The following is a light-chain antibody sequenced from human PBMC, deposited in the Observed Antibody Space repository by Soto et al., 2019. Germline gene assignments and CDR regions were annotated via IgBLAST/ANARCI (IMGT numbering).Light chain of an antibody. CDR3: QQYNSSPIT. J-gene: IGKJ5*01. CDR1: QSISSW. Sequence: DIQMTQSPSTLSASLGDRATLTCRASQSISSWLAWYQQKPGQAPKLLIYDASSLESGVPSRFSGSGSGTEFTLTIRSLQADGFASYYCQQYNSSPITVGHGTRLEIK. CDR2: DAS. V-gene: IGKV1-5*01.